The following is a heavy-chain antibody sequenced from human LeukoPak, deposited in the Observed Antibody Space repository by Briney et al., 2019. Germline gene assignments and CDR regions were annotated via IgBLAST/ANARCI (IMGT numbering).Heavy chain of an antibody. J-gene: IGHJ4*02. D-gene: IGHD4-17*01. CDR1: GGSINGYS. V-gene: IGHV4-59*01. Sequence: PSETLSLTCTVSGGSINGYSWSWIRQPPGKGLEWIGYVYYSAGTNYNPSLKSRVTISVDTSKKQFSLRLSSVTAAETAVYYCARGIMTTVPTFDYWGQGTLVTVSS. CDR2: VYYSAGT. CDR3: ARGIMTTVPTFDY.